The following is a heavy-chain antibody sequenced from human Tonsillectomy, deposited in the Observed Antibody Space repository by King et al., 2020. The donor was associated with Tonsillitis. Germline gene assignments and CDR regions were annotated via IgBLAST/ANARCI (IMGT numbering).Heavy chain of an antibody. V-gene: IGHV3-30*04. D-gene: IGHD3-3*01. J-gene: IGHJ6*02. CDR1: GFTFSSYA. Sequence: VQLVESGGGVVQPGRSLRLSCAASGFTFSSYAMHWVRQAPGKGLEWVAVISYDGSNKYYADSVKGRFTISRDNSKNTLYLQMNSLRAEDTAVYYCARAENYDFWSGYYYYYYGMDVWGQGTTVTVSS. CDR2: ISYDGSNK. CDR3: ARAENYDFWSGYYYYYYGMDV.